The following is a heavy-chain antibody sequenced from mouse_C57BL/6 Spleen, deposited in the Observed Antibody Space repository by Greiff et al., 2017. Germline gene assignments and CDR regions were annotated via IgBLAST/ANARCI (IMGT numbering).Heavy chain of an antibody. CDR2: IYPRSGNT. CDR3: ARSTTVVATHYFDY. CDR1: GYTFTSYG. V-gene: IGHV1-81*01. Sequence: QVQLQQSGAELARPGASVKLSCKASGYTFTSYGISWVKQRTGQGLEWIGEIYPRSGNTYYNEKFKGKATLTADKSSSTAYMELRSLTSEDSAVYFCARSTTVVATHYFDYWGQGTTLTVSS. J-gene: IGHJ2*01. D-gene: IGHD1-1*01.